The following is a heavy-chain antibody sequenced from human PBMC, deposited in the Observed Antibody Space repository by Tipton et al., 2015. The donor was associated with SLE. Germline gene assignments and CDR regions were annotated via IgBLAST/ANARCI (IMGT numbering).Heavy chain of an antibody. J-gene: IGHJ4*02. V-gene: IGHV3-30*04. CDR1: GFSFSSHA. D-gene: IGHD2-21*01. CDR3: ARGYIVVVIATHSTIGY. CDR2: ISYDGDND. Sequence: SLRLSCAASGFSFSSHAMHWVRQAPGKGLEWVAVISYDGDNDYHADSVKGRFTISRDNSKNTLYLQMNSLRAEDTAVYYCARGYIVVVIATHSTIGYWGQGTLVTVSS.